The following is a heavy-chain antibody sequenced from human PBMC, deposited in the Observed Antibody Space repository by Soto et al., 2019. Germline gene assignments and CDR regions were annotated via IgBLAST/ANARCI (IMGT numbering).Heavy chain of an antibody. J-gene: IGHJ4*02. Sequence: QITLKESGPTLVKPTQTLTLTCTFSGFSLSTSGVGVGWIRQPPGKALEWLALIYWDDDKRYSPSLKSRLTITKDPSKNQVVLTMTNMDPVDTATYYCARTYYDILTGYYTFDYWGQGTLVTVSS. D-gene: IGHD3-9*01. CDR2: IYWDDDK. CDR1: GFSLSTSGVG. CDR3: ARTYYDILTGYYTFDY. V-gene: IGHV2-5*02.